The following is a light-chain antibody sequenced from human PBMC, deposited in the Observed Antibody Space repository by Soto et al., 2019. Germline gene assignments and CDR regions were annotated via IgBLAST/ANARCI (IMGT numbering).Light chain of an antibody. Sequence: QPVLTQPASVSGSPGQSITITCTGTTSDVGAYDYVSWYQHHPGKAPQLIIYGVINRPSGVSFRFSGSKSGNTASLTISGLQAEDEADYYCTSHISGSAPVVFGGGTKLTVL. J-gene: IGLJ2*01. V-gene: IGLV2-14*03. CDR2: GVI. CDR1: TSDVGAYDY. CDR3: TSHISGSAPVV.